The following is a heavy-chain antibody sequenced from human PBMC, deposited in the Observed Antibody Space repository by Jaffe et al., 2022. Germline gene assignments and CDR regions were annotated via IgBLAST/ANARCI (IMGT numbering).Heavy chain of an antibody. V-gene: IGHV3-23*01. CDR3: ATELVVAATWTANNNDY. D-gene: IGHD2-15*01. CDR1: GFTFSSYA. J-gene: IGHJ4*02. CDR2: ISGSGGST. Sequence: EVQLLESGGGLVQPGGSLRLSCAASGFTFSSYAMSWVRQAPGKGLEWVSAISGSGGSTYYADSVKGRFTISRDNSKNTLYLQMNSLRAEDTAVYYCATELVVAATWTANNNDYWGQGTLVTVSS.